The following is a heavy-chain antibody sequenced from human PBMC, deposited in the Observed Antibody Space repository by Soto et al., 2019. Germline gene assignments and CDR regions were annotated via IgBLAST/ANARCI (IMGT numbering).Heavy chain of an antibody. CDR2: ISYDGSNK. D-gene: IGHD3-10*01. V-gene: IGHV3-30*18. CDR3: AKDEWGSGSYYTY. Sequence: AGGSLRLSCAASGFTFSSYGMHWVRQAPGKGLEWVAVISYDGSNKYYADSVKGRFTISRDNSKNTLYLQMNSLRAEDTAVYYCAKDEWGSGSYYTYWGQGTLVTVSS. J-gene: IGHJ4*02. CDR1: GFTFSSYG.